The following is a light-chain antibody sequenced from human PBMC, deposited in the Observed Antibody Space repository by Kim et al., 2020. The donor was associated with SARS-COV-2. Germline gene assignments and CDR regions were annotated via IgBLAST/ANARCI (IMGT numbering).Light chain of an antibody. CDR2: QDS. Sequence: SYELTQPPSVSVSPGQTASITCSGDKLGDKYACWYQQKPGQSPVQVIYQDSKRPSGIPERFSGSNSGNTATLTISGTQAMDEADYYCQAWDSSTAIFGGG. CDR1: KLGDKY. CDR3: QAWDSSTAI. J-gene: IGLJ2*01. V-gene: IGLV3-1*01.